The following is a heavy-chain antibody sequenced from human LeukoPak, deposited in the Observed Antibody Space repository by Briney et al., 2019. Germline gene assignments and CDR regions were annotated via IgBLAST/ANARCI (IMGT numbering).Heavy chain of an antibody. CDR1: GGTYSSYA. CDR2: IIPIFGTA. V-gene: IGHV1-69*05. J-gene: IGHJ4*02. CDR3: ARAEPSPDSSSWRGGVTEFCY. D-gene: IGHD6-13*01. Sequence: SLKASCKASGGTYSSYAISWVRHAPGQGLEWMGGIIPIFGTAHYAQKFQGRVTNTTDGSTSTGYMELSSLKTEDTAVYYYARAEPSPDSSSWRGGVTEFCYWGQGTLVTVAS.